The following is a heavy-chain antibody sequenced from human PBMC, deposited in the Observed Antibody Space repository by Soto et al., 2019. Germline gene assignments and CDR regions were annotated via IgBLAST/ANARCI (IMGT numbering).Heavy chain of an antibody. CDR2: ISGSGGST. CDR1: GFTFSSYA. J-gene: IGHJ4*02. V-gene: IGHV3-23*01. D-gene: IGHD1-20*01. Sequence: GGSLRLSCAASGFTFSSYAMSWVRQAPGKGLEWVSAISGSGGSTYYADSVKGRFTISRDNSKNTLYLQMNSLRAEDTAVYYCAKVGPLTGTGARYFDYWGQGTLVTVSS. CDR3: AKVGPLTGTGARYFDY.